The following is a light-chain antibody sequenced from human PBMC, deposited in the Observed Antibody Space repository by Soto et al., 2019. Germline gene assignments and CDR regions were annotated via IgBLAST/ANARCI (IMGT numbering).Light chain of an antibody. J-gene: IGKJ1*01. CDR1: QRVTKNY. Sequence: EFVLTQSPDTLSLSPGERATLSCRASQRVTKNYLAWYQHKPGQAPRLLIYGASTRATGMPDRFSGSGSGADFTLTISRLEPEDFAVYYWHQYGSSPQTVGQGTKVEIK. CDR2: GAS. CDR3: HQYGSSPQT. V-gene: IGKV3-20*01.